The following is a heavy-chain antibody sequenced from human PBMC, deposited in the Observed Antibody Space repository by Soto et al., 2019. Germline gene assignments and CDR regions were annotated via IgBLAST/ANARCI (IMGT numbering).Heavy chain of an antibody. Sequence: QVQLQESGPGLVKPSETLSLTCTVSGGSISSYYWSWIRQPPGKGLEWIGYIYYSGSTNYNPSLNSRVTISVDTSKNPSALKLSSVSAADTAVYSCAREGTGIGGMDVWGQATTVTASS. V-gene: IGHV4-59*01. CDR3: AREGTGIGGMDV. CDR1: GGSISSYY. D-gene: IGHD1-1*01. J-gene: IGHJ6*02. CDR2: IYYSGST.